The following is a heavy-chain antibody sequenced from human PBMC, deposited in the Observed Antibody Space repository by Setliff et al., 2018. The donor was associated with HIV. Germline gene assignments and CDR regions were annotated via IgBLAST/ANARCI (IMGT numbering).Heavy chain of an antibody. Sequence: PSETLSLTCTVSGGSISSSSYYWGWIRQPPGKGLEWIGSIYYSGSTYYNPSLKSRVTISVDTSKNQFSLKLRSVTAADTAVYFCARGGTVSADFDSWGQGTLVTVSS. CDR2: IYYSGST. CDR1: GGSISSSSYY. D-gene: IGHD6-19*01. V-gene: IGHV4-39*07. CDR3: ARGGTVSADFDS. J-gene: IGHJ4*02.